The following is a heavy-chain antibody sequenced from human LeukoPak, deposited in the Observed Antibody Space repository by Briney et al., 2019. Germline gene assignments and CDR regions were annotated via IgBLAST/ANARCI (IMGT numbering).Heavy chain of an antibody. D-gene: IGHD1-26*01. J-gene: IGHJ4*02. CDR3: ARDPVVGARRFDY. CDR2: ISSSSSTI. V-gene: IGHV3-48*01. Sequence: GGSLRLSCAASGCTFSSYSMNWVRQAPGKGLEWVSYISSSSSTIYYADSVKGRFTISRDNAKNSLYLQMNSLRAEDTAVYYCARDPVVGARRFDYWGQGTLVTVSS. CDR1: GCTFSSYS.